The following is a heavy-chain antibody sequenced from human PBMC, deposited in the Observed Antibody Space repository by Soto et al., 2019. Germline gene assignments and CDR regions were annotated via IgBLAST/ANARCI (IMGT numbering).Heavy chain of an antibody. J-gene: IGHJ5*02. D-gene: IGHD6-6*01. V-gene: IGHV1-69*13. Sequence: SVKVSCKASGGTFSSYAISWVRQAPGQGLEWMGGIIPIFGTANYAQKFQGRVTITADESTSTAYMELSSLRSEDTAVYYCARGEGKKLVPGHWFDAWGQGTLVTVSS. CDR3: ARGEGKKLVPGHWFDA. CDR2: IIPIFGTA. CDR1: GGTFSSYA.